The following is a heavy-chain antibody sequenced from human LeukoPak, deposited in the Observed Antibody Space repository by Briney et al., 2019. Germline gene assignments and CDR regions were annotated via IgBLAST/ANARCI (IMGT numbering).Heavy chain of an antibody. CDR1: GGTFSSYA. CDR2: IIPIFGTA. J-gene: IGHJ6*02. Sequence: GASVKVSCKASGGTFSSYAISWVRQAPGQGLEWMGGIIPIFGTANYAQKFQGRVTITADESTSTAYMELSSLRSEDTAVYYCARGTYYDFWSGYYDYYYYGMDVWGQGTTVTVSS. D-gene: IGHD3-3*01. V-gene: IGHV1-69*13. CDR3: ARGTYYDFWSGYYDYYYYGMDV.